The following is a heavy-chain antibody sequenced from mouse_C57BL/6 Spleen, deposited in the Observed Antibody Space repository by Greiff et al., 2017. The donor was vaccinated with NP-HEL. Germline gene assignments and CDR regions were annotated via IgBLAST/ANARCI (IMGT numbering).Heavy chain of an antibody. CDR1: GYTFTSYW. CDR3: AREGELGRDY. D-gene: IGHD4-1*01. CDR2: IYPSDSET. Sequence: QLQQPGAELVRPGSSVKLSCKASGYTFTSYWMDWVKQRPGQGLEWIGNIYPSDSETHYNQKFKDKATLTVDKSSSTAYMQLSSLTSEDSAVYYCAREGELGRDYWGQGTTLTVSS. V-gene: IGHV1-61*01. J-gene: IGHJ2*01.